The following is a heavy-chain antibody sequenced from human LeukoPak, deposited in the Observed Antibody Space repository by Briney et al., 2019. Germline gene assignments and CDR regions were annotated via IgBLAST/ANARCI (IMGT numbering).Heavy chain of an antibody. Sequence: KSGGSLRLSCAASGFTFSSYSMNWVRQAPGKGLEWVSSISSSSSYIYYADSVKGRFTISRDNAKNSLYLQMNSLRAEDTAVYYCARVVGSYTTVLGYWGQGTLVTVSS. CDR3: ARVVGSYTTVLGY. D-gene: IGHD1-26*01. CDR2: ISSSSSYI. J-gene: IGHJ4*02. V-gene: IGHV3-21*01. CDR1: GFTFSSYS.